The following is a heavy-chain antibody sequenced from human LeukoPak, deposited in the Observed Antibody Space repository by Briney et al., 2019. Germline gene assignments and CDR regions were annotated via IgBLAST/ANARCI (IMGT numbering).Heavy chain of an antibody. V-gene: IGHV3-23*01. CDR3: AKALGGYDLDY. CDR1: GFTFRSYG. Sequence: PGGSLRLSCAASGFTFRSYGMSWVRQAPGKGLEWVSSLSGSGGSTYYADSVKGRFTISRDNSKNTLFLHMNSLRAEDTAVYYCAKALGGYDLDYWGQGTLVTVSS. J-gene: IGHJ4*02. D-gene: IGHD3-16*01. CDR2: LSGSGGST.